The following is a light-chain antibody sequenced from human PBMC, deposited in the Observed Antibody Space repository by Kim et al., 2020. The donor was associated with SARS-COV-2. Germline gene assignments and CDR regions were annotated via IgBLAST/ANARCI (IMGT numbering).Light chain of an antibody. V-gene: IGLV1-47*01. Sequence: VPLSGSGNTSNIENTYVYWYQQPPGPAPELLIYKNNQRPSGVPDRFSGSKSGTSASLAISRLRSNDEAHYYCAAWDDSLSGIVFGGGTQLTVL. CDR2: KNN. CDR3: AAWDDSLSGIV. J-gene: IGLJ2*01. CDR1: TSNIENTY.